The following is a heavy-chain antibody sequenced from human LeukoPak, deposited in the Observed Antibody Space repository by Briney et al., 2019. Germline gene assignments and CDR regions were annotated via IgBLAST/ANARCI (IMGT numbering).Heavy chain of an antibody. D-gene: IGHD4-17*01. CDR3: ARDRLHYGEYEKTFDY. V-gene: IGHV3-48*01. CDR2: ITFSSSII. Sequence: GGSLRLSCAASGFTFSSYSMIWVRQAPGKGLEWVSYITFSSSIIYYADSVKGRFTISRDNAKNSLYLQMNSLRTEDTAVYYCARDRLHYGEYEKTFDYWGQGTLVSVSS. CDR1: GFTFSSYS. J-gene: IGHJ4*02.